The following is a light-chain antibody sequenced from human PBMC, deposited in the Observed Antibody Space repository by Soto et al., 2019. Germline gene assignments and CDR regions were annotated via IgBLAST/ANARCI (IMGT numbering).Light chain of an antibody. J-gene: IGKJ2*01. V-gene: IGKV3-20*01. Sequence: EIVLTQSPGTLSLSPGERATLSCRASQSVSSSYLAWYQQKPGQAPRLLIYDASSRATGIPDRFSGSGSGTDFTLTISRLEPEDFAVYYCQQYGRSPGYTFGQGTKLEIK. CDR2: DAS. CDR1: QSVSSSY. CDR3: QQYGRSPGYT.